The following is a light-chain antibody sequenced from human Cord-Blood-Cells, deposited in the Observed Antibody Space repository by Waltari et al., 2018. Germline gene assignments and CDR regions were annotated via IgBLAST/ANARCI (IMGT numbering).Light chain of an antibody. CDR1: QSVSSSY. Sequence: EIVLTQSPGTLSLSPGERATLSCRASQSVSSSYLAWYQQKPGQAPRLLIYGASSRATGIPDRFSRSGSGTDFTLTISRLEPEDFAVYYCQQYGSSPPITFDQGTRLEIK. V-gene: IGKV3-20*01. CDR2: GAS. CDR3: QQYGSSPPIT. J-gene: IGKJ5*01.